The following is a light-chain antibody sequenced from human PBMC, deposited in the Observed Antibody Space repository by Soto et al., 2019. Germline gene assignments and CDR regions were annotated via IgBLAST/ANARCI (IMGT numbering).Light chain of an antibody. V-gene: IGLV2-23*01. J-gene: IGLJ2*01. CDR2: EDS. CDR1: SSDVGSYNL. Sequence: QSALTQPASVSGSPGQSITISCTGTSSDVGSYNLVSWYRQYPGKVPKLMIYEDSKRPSGVSNRFSGSKSGNTASLTISGLQAEDEADYYCCSYAGSSTVVFGGGTKLTVL. CDR3: CSYAGSSTVV.